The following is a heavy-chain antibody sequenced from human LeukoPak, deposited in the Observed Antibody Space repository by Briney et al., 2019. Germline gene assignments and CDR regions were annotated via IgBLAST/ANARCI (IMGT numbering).Heavy chain of an antibody. CDR3: ARVGITIFGVVIIGDYFDY. CDR1: GFTFSDYY. CDR2: ISSSGSTI. V-gene: IGHV3-11*01. J-gene: IGHJ4*02. Sequence: GGSLRLSCAASGFTFSDYYMSWIRQAPGKGLEWVSYISSSGSTIYYADSVKGRFTISRDNAKNSLYLQMNSPRAEDTAVYYCARVGITIFGVVIIGDYFDYWGQGTLVTVSS. D-gene: IGHD3-3*01.